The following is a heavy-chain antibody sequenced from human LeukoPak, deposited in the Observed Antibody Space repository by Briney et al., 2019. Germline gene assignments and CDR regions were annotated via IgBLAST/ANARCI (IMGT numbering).Heavy chain of an antibody. J-gene: IGHJ4*02. CDR3: ATLRGVVAY. Sequence: ASVKVSCKASGYTFTTYDINWVRQATGQGLEWMGWMNPNSGNTGYAQKFQGRVTMTRNTSINTAYMDLGSLRSEDTALYYCATLRGVVAYWGQGTLVTVSS. V-gene: IGHV1-8*01. CDR1: GYTFTTYD. D-gene: IGHD3-10*01. CDR2: MNPNSGNT.